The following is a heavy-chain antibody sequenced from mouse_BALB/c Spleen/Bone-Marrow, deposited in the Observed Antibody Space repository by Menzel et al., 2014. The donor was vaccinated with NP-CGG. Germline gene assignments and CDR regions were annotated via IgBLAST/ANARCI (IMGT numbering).Heavy chain of an antibody. V-gene: IGHV2-9*02. J-gene: IGHJ3*01. D-gene: IGHD1-1*01. CDR2: IWAGGGT. CDR1: GFPLSSYG. CDR3: GRGHYGSTYWFAY. Sequence: VQLQQSGPGLVAPSQSLSITCTVSGFPLSSYGVHWVRQCPGKGLEWLGIIWAGGGTNYNSALMSRLSISKDNSKSQVFLKMNSLQTDDTAMYYCGRGHYGSTYWFAYWGQGTLVTVSA.